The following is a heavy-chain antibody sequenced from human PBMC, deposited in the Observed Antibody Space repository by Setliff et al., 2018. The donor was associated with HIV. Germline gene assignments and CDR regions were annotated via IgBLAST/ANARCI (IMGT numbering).Heavy chain of an antibody. Sequence: LRLSCTASGFTYSSYAMNWVRQAPGKGLEWVAVISYDGTNKYYADSVKGRFTISRDNSKNTLYLQMNSLRPEDTAVYYCARYSSSWHTFDYWGQGTLVTVSS. CDR2: ISYDGTNK. V-gene: IGHV3-30*04. CDR3: ARYSSSWHTFDY. CDR1: GFTYSSYA. J-gene: IGHJ4*02. D-gene: IGHD6-13*01.